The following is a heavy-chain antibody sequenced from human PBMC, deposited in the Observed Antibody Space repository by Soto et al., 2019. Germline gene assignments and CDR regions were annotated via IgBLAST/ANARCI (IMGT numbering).Heavy chain of an antibody. J-gene: IGHJ4*02. Sequence: GGSLRLSCAASGFTFSNAWMNWVRQAPWKGLEWVGRIKSKTDGGTTDYAAPVKGRFTISRDDSKNTLYLQMNSLKTEDTAVYYCTTSPPGYCSGGSCYSALDYWGQGTLVTVSS. D-gene: IGHD2-15*01. CDR3: TTSPPGYCSGGSCYSALDY. CDR2: IKSKTDGGTT. CDR1: GFTFSNAW. V-gene: IGHV3-15*07.